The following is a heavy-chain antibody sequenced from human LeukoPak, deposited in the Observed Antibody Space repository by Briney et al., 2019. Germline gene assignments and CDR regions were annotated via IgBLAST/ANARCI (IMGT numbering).Heavy chain of an antibody. CDR3: AKDYGDYFHDWFDP. Sequence: GGTLRLSCAASGFTFRNYGMSWVRQTPGKGLEWVSVISGSGGTSYYADSAKGRFTISGDSSKNTLDLQMNSLRAEDTAVYYCAKDYGDYFHDWFDPWGQGTLVTVSS. J-gene: IGHJ5*02. CDR1: GFTFRNYG. V-gene: IGHV3-23*01. CDR2: ISGSGGTS. D-gene: IGHD4-17*01.